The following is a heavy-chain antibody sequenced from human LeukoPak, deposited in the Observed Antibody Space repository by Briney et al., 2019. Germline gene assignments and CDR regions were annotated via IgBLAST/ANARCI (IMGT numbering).Heavy chain of an antibody. Sequence: SETLSLTCSVSGYSISSGYYWGWIRQPPGKGLEWIGIIYHSGNSYYNPSLKSRVTISIDTSENQFSLKLSSVIAADTAVYCASGAYSYYYMDVWGKGTTVTISS. J-gene: IGHJ6*03. CDR1: GYSISSGYY. CDR2: IYHSGNS. D-gene: IGHD4-11*01. CDR3: ASGAYSYYYMDV. V-gene: IGHV4-38-2*02.